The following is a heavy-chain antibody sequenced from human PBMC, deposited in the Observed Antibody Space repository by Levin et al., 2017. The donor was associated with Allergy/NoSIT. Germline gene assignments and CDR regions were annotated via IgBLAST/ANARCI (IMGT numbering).Heavy chain of an antibody. J-gene: IGHJ4*02. CDR3: AREAPCSTSCPALDY. CDR2: IWYDGSNK. V-gene: IGHV3-33*01. Sequence: GGSLRLSCAASGFTFSSYGMHWVRQAPGKGLEWVAVIWYDGSNKYYADSVKGRFTISRDNSKNTLYLQMNSLRAEDTAVYYCAREAPCSTSCPALDYWGQGTLVTVSS. CDR1: GFTFSSYG. D-gene: IGHD2-2*01.